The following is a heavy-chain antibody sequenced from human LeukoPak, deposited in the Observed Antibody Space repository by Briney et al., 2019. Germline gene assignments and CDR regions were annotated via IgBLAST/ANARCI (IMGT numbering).Heavy chain of an antibody. CDR1: GGSISSYY. J-gene: IGHJ4*02. CDR3: AREDGGCFDY. D-gene: IGHD4-23*01. Sequence: SETLSLTCTVSGGSISSYYWSWIRQPPGKGLEWIGYIYYSGSTNYNPSLKSRVTISVDTSKNQFSLKLSSVTAADTAVYYCAREDGGCFDYWGQGTLVTVSS. V-gene: IGHV4-59*01. CDR2: IYYSGST.